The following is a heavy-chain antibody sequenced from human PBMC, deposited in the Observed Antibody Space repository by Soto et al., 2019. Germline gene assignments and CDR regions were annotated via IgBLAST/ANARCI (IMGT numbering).Heavy chain of an antibody. Sequence: EASVKVSCKASGYTFTGYYMHWVRQAPGQGLEWMGWINPNSGGTNYAQKFQGRVTMTRDTSISTAYMELSRLRSDDTAVYYCARDLGGGGAKFWDPAPTRNFDYWGQGTLVTVSS. V-gene: IGHV1-2*02. CDR3: ARDLGGGGAKFWDPAPTRNFDY. CDR2: INPNSGGT. CDR1: GYTFTGYY. J-gene: IGHJ4*02. D-gene: IGHD1-26*01.